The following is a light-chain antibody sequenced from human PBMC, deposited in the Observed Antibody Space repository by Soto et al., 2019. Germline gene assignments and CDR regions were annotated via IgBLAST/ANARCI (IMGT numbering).Light chain of an antibody. CDR1: QSAGNF. CDR3: QHFRSFPIT. CDR2: GAS. V-gene: IGKV3D-15*01. J-gene: IGKJ5*01. Sequence: EIVMTQSPATLSVSPGETASLSCRASQSAGNFLAWYQQKPGQAPRLLIYGASFRATGIPDRFSGSGSGTDFTLTISSLQPEDFATYYCQHFRSFPITFGQGTRLEIK.